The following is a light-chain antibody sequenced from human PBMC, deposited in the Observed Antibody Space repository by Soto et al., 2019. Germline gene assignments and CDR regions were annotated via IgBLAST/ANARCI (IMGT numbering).Light chain of an antibody. Sequence: ETVMTQSPATLSVSPGERATLSCRASQSVNFNLAWYQQKPGQAPRLLIYGASTRATGIPARFSGSGSGTDFTLTISSLEPEDFAVYYCQQRSNWPITFGQGTRLEIK. V-gene: IGKV3-15*01. CDR2: GAS. CDR3: QQRSNWPIT. CDR1: QSVNFN. J-gene: IGKJ5*01.